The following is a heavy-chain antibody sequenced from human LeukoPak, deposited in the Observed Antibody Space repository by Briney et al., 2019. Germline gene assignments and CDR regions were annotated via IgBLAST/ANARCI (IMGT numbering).Heavy chain of an antibody. CDR3: ARAPGCSSTSCYSPFDYYYYYMDV. D-gene: IGHD2-2*01. V-gene: IGHV4-39*07. CDR1: GGSISTSIYY. J-gene: IGHJ6*03. Sequence: PSETLSLTCTVSGGSISTSIYYWSWIRQPPGKGLEWIGEINHSGSTNYNPSLKSRVTISVDTSKNQFSLKLSSVTAADTAVYYCARAPGCSSTSCYSPFDYYYYYMDVWGKGTTVTVSS. CDR2: INHSGST.